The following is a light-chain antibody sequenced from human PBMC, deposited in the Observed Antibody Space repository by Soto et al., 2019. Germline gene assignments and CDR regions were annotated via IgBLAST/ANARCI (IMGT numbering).Light chain of an antibody. J-gene: IGLJ1*01. V-gene: IGLV2-14*01. CDR2: DVS. Sequence: HSVLTQPASVSGSPVQSITISCTGTSSDVGGYNAVSWYQQHPGRAPKLVIYDVSNRPSGISDRFSGSKSGNTASLTISGLQAEDEADYYCSSYKSSNTRYVFGTGT. CDR3: SSYKSSNTRYV. CDR1: SSDVGGYNA.